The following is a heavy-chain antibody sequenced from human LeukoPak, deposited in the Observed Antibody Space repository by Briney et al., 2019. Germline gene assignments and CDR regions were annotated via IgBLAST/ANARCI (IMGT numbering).Heavy chain of an antibody. CDR1: GGSISSTNW. CDR3: ASQAYSSGRPVDN. V-gene: IGHV4-4*02. D-gene: IGHD6-19*01. Sequence: KSSETLSLTCAVSGGSISSTNWWTWVRQPPGKGLEWIGEIHHSGSTNYNPSLKSRVTMSVDKSKNQFSLKLTSVTAADTAVYYCASQAYSSGRPVDNWGQGTLVTVSS. J-gene: IGHJ4*02. CDR2: IHHSGST.